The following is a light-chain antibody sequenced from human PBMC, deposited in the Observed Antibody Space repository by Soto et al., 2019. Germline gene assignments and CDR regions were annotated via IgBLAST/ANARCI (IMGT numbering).Light chain of an antibody. V-gene: IGKV3-15*01. CDR1: QSVSSN. J-gene: IGKJ3*01. CDR2: GAS. Sequence: EIVMTQSPATLSVSPGERATLSCRASQSVSSNLAWYQQKPGQAPRLLIYGASTRATGIPARFSGSGSGTEFTLTISSLQSEDFAVYYCQQYNNSTFTFGPGTKVDIK. CDR3: QQYNNSTFT.